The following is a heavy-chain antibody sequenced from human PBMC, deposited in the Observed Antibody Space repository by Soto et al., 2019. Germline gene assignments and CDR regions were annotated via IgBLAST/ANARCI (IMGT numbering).Heavy chain of an antibody. J-gene: IGHJ6*02. CDR1: GGSIIIYY. D-gene: IGHD1-26*01. CDR2: IYYSGST. CDR3: ARDLELRGYYYGMDV. Sequence: SETLSLTCTGSGGSIIIYYWRGIRQPPGKGLKVVGCIYYSGSTNCNPSLKSRVTISVDTSKNQYSLKLSSVTAADTAVYYCARDLELRGYYYGMDVWGQGTTVTVSS. V-gene: IGHV4-59*01.